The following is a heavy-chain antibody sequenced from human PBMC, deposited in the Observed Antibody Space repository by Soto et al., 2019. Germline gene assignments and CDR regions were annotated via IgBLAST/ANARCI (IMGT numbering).Heavy chain of an antibody. J-gene: IGHJ4*02. V-gene: IGHV4-39*01. CDR3: ARRPGWSGYLPLYYFDY. Sequence: QLQLRGSCPGLVKPSETLSLTCTVSGGSISSTNYYWGWIRQPPGKGLEWIGSIFYSGSTYYNPLLKTRVTISVDTSKNQFSLKLSSVTAADTAVYYCARRPGWSGYLPLYYFDYWGQGTLVTVSS. CDR2: IFYSGST. D-gene: IGHD3-3*01. CDR1: GGSISSTNYY.